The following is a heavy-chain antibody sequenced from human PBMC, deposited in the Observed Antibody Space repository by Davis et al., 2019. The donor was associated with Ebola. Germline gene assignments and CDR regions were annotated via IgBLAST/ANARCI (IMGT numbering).Heavy chain of an antibody. CDR1: GFTFSSYG. Sequence: GESLKISCAASGFTFSSYGMHWVRQAPGKGLEWVPAISGSGGSTYYADSVKGRFTISRDNSKNSLYLQMNSLRAEDTAVYYCARERGPNHFDYWGQGTLVTVSS. D-gene: IGHD4/OR15-4a*01. J-gene: IGHJ4*02. V-gene: IGHV3-23*01. CDR2: ISGSGGST. CDR3: ARERGPNHFDY.